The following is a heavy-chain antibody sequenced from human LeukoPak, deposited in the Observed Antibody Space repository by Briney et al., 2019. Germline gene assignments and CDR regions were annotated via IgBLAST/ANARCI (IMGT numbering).Heavy chain of an antibody. V-gene: IGHV4-38-2*01. J-gene: IGHJ4*02. D-gene: IGHD2-15*01. CDR3: ARGGAATGNFDY. CDR1: GYSISRGCF. CDR2: IYHSGST. Sequence: SETLSLTCAVSGYSISRGCFWVWIPQPPGKGLEWIGSIYHSGSTYYNPSLKSRVTISVDTSKNQLSLKLSSVTAADTAVYYCARGGAATGNFDYWGQGTLVTVSS.